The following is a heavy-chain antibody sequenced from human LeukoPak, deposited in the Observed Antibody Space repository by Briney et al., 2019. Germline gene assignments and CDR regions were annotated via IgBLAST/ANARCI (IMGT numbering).Heavy chain of an antibody. V-gene: IGHV3-23*01. J-gene: IGHJ4*02. CDR3: AKERDIVVVPAAMQVGY. D-gene: IGHD2-2*01. CDR1: VFTFSSSA. CDR2: ISGSGGST. Sequence: GGSLRLSSSASVFTFSSSAMSSVPQAPGKGLENIQAISGSGGSTYYADSMKSRFTISRDNSKNTLYLQMNSLRAEDTAVYYSAKERDIVVVPAAMQVGYWGQGTLVTVSS.